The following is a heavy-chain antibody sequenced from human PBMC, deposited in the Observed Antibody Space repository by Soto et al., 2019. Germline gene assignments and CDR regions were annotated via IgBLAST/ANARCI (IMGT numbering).Heavy chain of an antibody. J-gene: IGHJ6*02. CDR3: ARDRSVRGVIITEAHYYYGMDV. CDR2: INPNSGGT. D-gene: IGHD3-10*01. Sequence: ASVKVSCKASGYTFTGYYMHWVRQAPGQGLEWMGWINPNSGGTNYAQKFQGRVTMTRDTSISTAYMELSRLRSDDTAVYYCARDRSVRGVIITEAHYYYGMDVWGQGTTVTVSS. V-gene: IGHV1-2*02. CDR1: GYTFTGYY.